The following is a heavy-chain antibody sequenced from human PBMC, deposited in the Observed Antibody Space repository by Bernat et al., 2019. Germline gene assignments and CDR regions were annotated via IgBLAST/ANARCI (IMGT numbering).Heavy chain of an antibody. Sequence: QVQLQQWGAGLLKPSETLSLTCAVYGGSFSGYYWSWIRQPPGKGLEWIGEINHSGSTNYNPSLKSRVTISVDTSKNQFSLKLSSVTAADTAVYYCARDQGWQWRGRSAYDIWGQGTMVTVSS. CDR2: INHSGST. V-gene: IGHV4-34*01. CDR3: ARDQGWQWRGRSAYDI. J-gene: IGHJ3*02. CDR1: GGSFSGYY. D-gene: IGHD6-19*01.